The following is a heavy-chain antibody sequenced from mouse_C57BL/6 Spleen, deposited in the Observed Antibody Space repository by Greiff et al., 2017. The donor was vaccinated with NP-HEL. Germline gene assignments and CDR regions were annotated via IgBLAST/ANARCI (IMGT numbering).Heavy chain of an antibody. CDR1: GYTFTDYY. CDR3: ARLDYDGGVLD. D-gene: IGHD2-4*01. J-gene: IGHJ2*01. CDR2: INPNNGGT. V-gene: IGHV1-26*01. Sequence: EVQLQQSGPELVKPGASVKISCKASGYTFTDYYMNWVKQSHGKSLEWIGDINPNNGGTSYNQKFKGKATLTVDKSSSTAYMELRSLTSEDSAVYYCARLDYDGGVLDWGQGTTLTVSS.